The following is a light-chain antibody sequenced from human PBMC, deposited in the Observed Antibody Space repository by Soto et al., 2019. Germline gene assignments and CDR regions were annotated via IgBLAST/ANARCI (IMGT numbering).Light chain of an antibody. Sequence: AIRMTQSPSSFSASTGDRVTITCRASQGISSYLAWYQQKPEKAPKLLIYAASTLQSGVPSRFSGSGSGTDFTLTISCLQSEDFATYYCQRYYSYPFTFGPGTKVDIK. CDR3: QRYYSYPFT. CDR2: AAS. V-gene: IGKV1-8*01. J-gene: IGKJ3*01. CDR1: QGISSY.